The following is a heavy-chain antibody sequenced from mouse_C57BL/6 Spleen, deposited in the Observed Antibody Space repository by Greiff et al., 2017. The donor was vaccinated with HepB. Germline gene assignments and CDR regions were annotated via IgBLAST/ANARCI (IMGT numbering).Heavy chain of an antibody. CDR1: GYTFTSYW. CDR3: ARGGGYFYWYFDV. D-gene: IGHD2-3*01. CDR2: IHPNSGST. Sequence: VQLQQSGAELVKPGASVKLSCKASGYTFTSYWMHWVKQRPGQGLEWIGMIHPNSGSTNYNEKFKSKATLTVDKSSSTAYMQLSSLTSEDSAVYYCARGGGYFYWYFDVWGTGTTVTVSS. J-gene: IGHJ1*03. V-gene: IGHV1-64*01.